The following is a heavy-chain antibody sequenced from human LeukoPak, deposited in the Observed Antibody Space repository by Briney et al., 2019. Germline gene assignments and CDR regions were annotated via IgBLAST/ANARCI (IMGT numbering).Heavy chain of an antibody. CDR2: IYYNGIT. CDR1: GGSIFSGDYY. CDR3: AKGDYNDGAGYLDH. J-gene: IGHJ5*02. Sequence: SETLSLTCTVSGGSIFSGDYYWNWIRQPPGKGLEWIGYIYYNGITYYNPSLESRVTISVDTSKNQFSLKLSSVTAADTAVYYCAKGDYNDGAGYLDHWGQGTLVPVSS. D-gene: IGHD3-22*01. V-gene: IGHV4-30-4*01.